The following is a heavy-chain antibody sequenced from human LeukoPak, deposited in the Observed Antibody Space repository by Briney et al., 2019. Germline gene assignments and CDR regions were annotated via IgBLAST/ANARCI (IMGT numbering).Heavy chain of an antibody. J-gene: IGHJ4*02. D-gene: IGHD2-2*03. V-gene: IGHV3-33*01. CDR2: KSHHAYYE. CDR1: GFXFSDFG. Sequence: PAGSLTLSCGPSGFXFSDFGIHWVRQAPAKGLEWVAFKSHHAYYEYYADSVQGRFTISRDDSNNTVYLQMSSLRAEDTAVDYCARDWIDRYLDYWGQGILVTVSS. CDR3: ARDWIDRYLDY.